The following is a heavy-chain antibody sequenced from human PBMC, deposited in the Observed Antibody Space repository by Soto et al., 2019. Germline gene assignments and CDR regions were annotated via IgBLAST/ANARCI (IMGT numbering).Heavy chain of an antibody. CDR2: IYYSGST. V-gene: IGHV4-59*08. D-gene: IGHD3-22*01. CDR3: ARAKYYYDSSGYPSTKYYYGMDV. J-gene: IGHJ6*02. CDR1: GGSISSYY. Sequence: SETLSLTCTVSGGSISSYYWTWIRRPPGKGLEWIGYIYYSGSTKYNPSLKSRVTISVDTSKNQFSLKLSSVTAADTAVYYCARAKYYYDSSGYPSTKYYYGMDVWGQGTTVTVSS.